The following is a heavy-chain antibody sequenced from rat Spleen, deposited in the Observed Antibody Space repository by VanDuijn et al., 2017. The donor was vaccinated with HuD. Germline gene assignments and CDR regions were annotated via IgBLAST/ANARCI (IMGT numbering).Heavy chain of an antibody. D-gene: IGHD1-9*01. V-gene: IGHV5-31*01. Sequence: EVQLVESGGGLVQPGGSLTLSCAASGLTFTNYWMTWIRQAPGKGLEWVASITNTGGSIYYPDSVKGRFTISRDNAKSTLYLQMNSLRSEDTASYYCVRHGYTRYYFDYWGQGVMVTVSS. CDR1: GLTFTNYW. CDR3: VRHGYTRYYFDY. CDR2: ITNTGGSI. J-gene: IGHJ2*01.